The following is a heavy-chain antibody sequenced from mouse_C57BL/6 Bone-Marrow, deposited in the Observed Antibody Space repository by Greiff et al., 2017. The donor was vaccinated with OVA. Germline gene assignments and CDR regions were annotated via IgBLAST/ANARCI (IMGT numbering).Heavy chain of an antibody. D-gene: IGHD2-12*01. CDR3: TRDRDSYRYYAMDY. Sequence: EVKLVESGEGLVKPGGSLKLSCAASGFTFSSYAMSWVRQTPEKRLEWVAYISSGGDYIYYADTVKGRFTIPRDNAWNTLYLQMSSLKSEDTAMYYCTRDRDSYRYYAMDYWGQGTSVTVSS. V-gene: IGHV5-9-1*02. J-gene: IGHJ4*01. CDR2: ISSGGDYI. CDR1: GFTFSSYA.